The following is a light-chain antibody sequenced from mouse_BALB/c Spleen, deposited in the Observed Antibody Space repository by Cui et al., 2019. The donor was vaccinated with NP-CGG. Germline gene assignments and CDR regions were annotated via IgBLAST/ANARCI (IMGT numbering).Light chain of an antibody. V-gene: IGKV12-44*01. J-gene: IGKJ4*01. CDR1: ENIYSY. Sequence: DIQMTPSPASLSASVGETVTITCRASENIYSYLAWYQQRQGKSPQFLVYNAKTLAEGVPARFSGSGSGTQFSLKINSLQPEDFGSYYCQHHYGTPFTFGSGTKLEIK. CDR2: NAK. CDR3: QHHYGTPFT.